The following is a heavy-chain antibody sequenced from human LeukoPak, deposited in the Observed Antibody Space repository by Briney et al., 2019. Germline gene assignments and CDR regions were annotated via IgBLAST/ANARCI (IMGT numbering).Heavy chain of an antibody. D-gene: IGHD3-10*02. V-gene: IGHV3-21*01. CDR3: ASLSAGTMLSDY. CDR1: GFTFSSYS. Sequence: PGGSLRLSCAASGFTFSSYSMNWVRQAPGKGLEWVSSISSSSSYIYYADSVKGRFTISRDNAKNSLYLQMNSLRAEDTAVYYCASLSAGTMLSDYWGQGTLVTVYS. CDR2: ISSSSSYI. J-gene: IGHJ4*02.